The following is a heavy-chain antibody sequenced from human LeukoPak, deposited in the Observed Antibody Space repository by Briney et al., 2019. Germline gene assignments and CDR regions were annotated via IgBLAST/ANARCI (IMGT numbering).Heavy chain of an antibody. Sequence: GRSLRLSCAASGFTFSTYGMHWVRQAPGRGLEWVALVSFDGSNKYYADSVKGRFTISRDNSKNMLYLQMSSLRPEDTAVYYCAKGTGYSSSWTSYTADYWGQGTLVTVSS. V-gene: IGHV3-30*18. D-gene: IGHD6-13*01. CDR1: GFTFSTYG. CDR2: VSFDGSNK. CDR3: AKGTGYSSSWTSYTADY. J-gene: IGHJ4*02.